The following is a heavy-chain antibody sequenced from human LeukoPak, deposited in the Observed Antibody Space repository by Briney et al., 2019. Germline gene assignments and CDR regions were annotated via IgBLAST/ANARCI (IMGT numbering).Heavy chain of an antibody. J-gene: IGHJ4*02. D-gene: IGHD6-13*01. CDR2: ISYDGSNK. CDR3: AKDWQQLAFDY. Sequence: AGGSLRLSCAASGFTFSSYGMHWVRQAPGKGLECVAVISYDGSNKYYADSVKGRFTISRDNSKNTLYLQMNSLRAEDTAVYYCAKDWQQLAFDYWGQGTLVTVSS. V-gene: IGHV3-30*18. CDR1: GFTFSSYG.